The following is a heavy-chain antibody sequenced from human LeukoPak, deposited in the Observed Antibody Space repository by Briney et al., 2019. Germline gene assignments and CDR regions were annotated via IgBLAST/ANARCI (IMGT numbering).Heavy chain of an antibody. V-gene: IGHV1-18*01. CDR1: GYTFTSYG. J-gene: IGHJ3*02. CDR3: ARDKYIEAVPAAIPDAFDI. D-gene: IGHD2-2*02. CDR2: ISAYNGNT. Sequence: ASVKVSCKASGYTFTSYGISWVRQAPGQGLEWMGWISAYNGNTNYAQKLQGRVTMTTDTSTSTAYMELRSLRSDDTAVYYCARDKYIEAVPAAIPDAFDIWGQGTMVTVSS.